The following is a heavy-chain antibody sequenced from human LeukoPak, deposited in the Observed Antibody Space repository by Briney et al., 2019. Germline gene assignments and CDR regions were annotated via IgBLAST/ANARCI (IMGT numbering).Heavy chain of an antibody. D-gene: IGHD5-12*01. V-gene: IGHV4-31*03. Sequence: SQTLSLTCTVSGGSISSGGYYWSWIRQHPGKGLEWIGYIYYSGSTYYNPSLKSRVTISVDTSKNQFSLKLSSVTAADTAVYCCARMVVATTGFDYWGQGTLVTVSS. CDR3: ARMVVATTGFDY. J-gene: IGHJ4*02. CDR1: GGSISSGGYY. CDR2: IYYSGST.